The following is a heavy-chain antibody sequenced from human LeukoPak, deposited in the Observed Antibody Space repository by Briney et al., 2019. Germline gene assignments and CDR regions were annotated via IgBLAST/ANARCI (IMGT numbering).Heavy chain of an antibody. D-gene: IGHD3-22*01. CDR1: GFTVSSNY. J-gene: IGHJ4*02. CDR2: IYSGGST. V-gene: IGHV3-53*01. Sequence: GGSLAQTCAASGFTVSSNYMSWVRQAPGKGLEWVSLIYSGGSTYYADSVKGRFTISRDNSKNTLYLQMNSLRAEDTAVYYCARETYYYDSSGYRHYYFDYWGQGTLVTVSS. CDR3: ARETYYYDSSGYRHYYFDY.